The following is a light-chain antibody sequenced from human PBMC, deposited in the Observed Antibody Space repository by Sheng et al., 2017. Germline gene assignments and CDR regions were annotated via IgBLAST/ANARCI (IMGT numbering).Light chain of an antibody. J-gene: IGKJ2*01. CDR3: QQGNSFPRT. CDR2: AAS. Sequence: DIQMTQSPSSVSASVGDRVTITCRASQGINSWLAWYQQKPGKAPRLLIYAASNLQSGVPSRFRGSGSGTDFTLTISSLQPEDFATYYCQQGNSFPRTFGQGTKLEIK. V-gene: IGKV1-12*01. CDR1: QGINSW.